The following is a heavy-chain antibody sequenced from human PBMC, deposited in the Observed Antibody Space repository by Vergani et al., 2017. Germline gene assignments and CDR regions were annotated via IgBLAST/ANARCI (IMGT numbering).Heavy chain of an antibody. V-gene: IGHV4-34*02. CDR3: ATIGYRRWGYYFDY. CDR2: INNDGHT. J-gene: IGHJ4*02. Sequence: QVQLQQWGAGVVKPSGTLSLTCAVFGEPFSSFYWSWIRQPPGKGLEWIGEINNDGHTNYNPSLESRVTVSRDTAKNQFSLNLMSVTAADTAVYYCATIGYRRWGYYFDYWGQGILVTVSS. D-gene: IGHD2-2*02. CDR1: GEPFSSFY.